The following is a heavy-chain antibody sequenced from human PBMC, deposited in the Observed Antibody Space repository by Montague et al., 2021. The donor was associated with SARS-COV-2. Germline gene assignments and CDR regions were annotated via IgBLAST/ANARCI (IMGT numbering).Heavy chain of an antibody. D-gene: IGHD6-13*01. J-gene: IGHJ4*02. CDR2: TDWDDDK. CDR3: ARIPNDSWYVSYSDY. V-gene: IGHV2-70*01. Sequence: PALVKPTQTLTLTCTLSGLPLSTSGLCVGWIRQPPGKALEWLVLTDWDDDKYYSPSLKTRLSISKDTSKNQVVLTMANMEPVDTATYYCARIPNDSWYVSYSDYWGQGILVTVSS. CDR1: GLPLSTSGLC.